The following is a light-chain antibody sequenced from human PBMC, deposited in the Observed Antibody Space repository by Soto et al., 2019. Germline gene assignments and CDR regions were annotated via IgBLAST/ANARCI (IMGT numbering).Light chain of an antibody. V-gene: IGLV2-14*01. CDR3: SSYTSSVAHV. CDR1: MRDVGAYNL. J-gene: IGLJ1*01. Sequence: QSALTQPASVSGSAGQSITISCSGTMRDVGAYNLVSWYQQHPGKAPKLMIYEVSNRPSGISNRFSGSKSGNTASLTISGLQAEDEADYYCSSYTSSVAHVFGTGTKLTVL. CDR2: EVS.